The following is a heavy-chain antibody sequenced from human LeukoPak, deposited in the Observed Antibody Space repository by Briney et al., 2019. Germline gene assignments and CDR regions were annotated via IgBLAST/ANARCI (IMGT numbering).Heavy chain of an antibody. CDR3: VREGYYVFDF. CDR1: GFTFSTYW. Sequence: GGSLRLSCAASGFTFSTYWMSWVRQAPGKGLEWVANTKEDGSEKYYVDSVKGRFTISRDNAKNSLYLQINSLRVEDTAVYYCVREGYYVFDFWGQGALVTVSS. J-gene: IGHJ4*02. V-gene: IGHV3-7*01. CDR2: TKEDGSEK. D-gene: IGHD3-16*01.